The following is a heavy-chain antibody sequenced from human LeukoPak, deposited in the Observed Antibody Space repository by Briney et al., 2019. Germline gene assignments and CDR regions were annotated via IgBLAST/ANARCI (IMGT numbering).Heavy chain of an antibody. V-gene: IGHV3-23*01. CDR2: IGGSGDT. D-gene: IGHD2-15*01. CDR3: AKMGSGGSSQGFFDY. Sequence: GGSLRLSFVASGFTFSSFHLSWVRQAPGRGLEWVSGIGGSGDTYSADSVKGRFTISRDNSKNTLYLQMNSLRAEDTAVYYCAKMGSGGSSQGFFDYWGQGTLVTVSS. CDR1: GFTFSSFH. J-gene: IGHJ4*02.